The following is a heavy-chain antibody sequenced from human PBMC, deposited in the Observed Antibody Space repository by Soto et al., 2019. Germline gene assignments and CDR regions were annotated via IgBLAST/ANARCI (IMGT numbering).Heavy chain of an antibody. CDR2: IIPIFHTA. CDR3: ARVGYCNTTNCLFYYYHYGMDV. CDR1: GDSFNSYA. V-gene: IGHV1-69*01. D-gene: IGHD2-2*01. J-gene: IGHJ6*02. Sequence: QVQLVQSGAEVKKPGSSVKVSCKASGDSFNSYAISWVRQAPGQGREWMGGIIPIFHTANHAQKFQARVTMTADESASTAYMELSGLRSEDTAVYYCARVGYCNTTNCLFYYYHYGMDVWGQGTTVTVS.